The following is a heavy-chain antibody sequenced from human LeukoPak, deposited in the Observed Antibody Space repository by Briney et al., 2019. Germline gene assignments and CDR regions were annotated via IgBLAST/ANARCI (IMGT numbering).Heavy chain of an antibody. CDR3: ARPSFSAYDADAFDI. CDR2: ISRGANTI. J-gene: IGHJ3*02. D-gene: IGHD5-12*01. CDR1: GFTFSDYY. V-gene: IGHV3-11*01. Sequence: GGSLRLSCAASGFTFSDYYMGWLRQAPGKGGDGISYISRGANTIYYADSVRGRFTISRDDARNSLYLQMNSLRAEDTAVYYCARPSFSAYDADAFDIWGQGTMVTVSS.